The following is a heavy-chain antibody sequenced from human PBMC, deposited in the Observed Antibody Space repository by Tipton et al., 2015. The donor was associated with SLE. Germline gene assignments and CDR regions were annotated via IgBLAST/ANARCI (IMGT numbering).Heavy chain of an antibody. D-gene: IGHD3-3*01. CDR3: ATSITICGVAPDAFDI. J-gene: IGHJ3*02. V-gene: IGHV1-69*01. CDR1: GGTFSSYA. Sequence: QSGPEVKKPGSSVKVSCKASGGTFSSYAISWVRQAPGQGLEWMGGIIPIFGTANYAQKFQGRVTITADESTSTAYMELSSLRSEDTAVYYCATSITICGVAPDAFDIWGQGTMVTVSS. CDR2: IIPIFGTA.